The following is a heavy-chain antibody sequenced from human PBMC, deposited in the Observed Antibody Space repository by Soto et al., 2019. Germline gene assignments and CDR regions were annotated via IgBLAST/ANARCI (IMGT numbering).Heavy chain of an antibody. CDR1: GGSISSYY. CDR2: IYYSGST. Sequence: SETLSLTCTVSGGSISSYYWSWIRQPPGKGLEWIGYIYYSGSTNYNPSLKSRVTISVDTSKNQFSLKLSSVTAADTAVYYCARGYYDSSGSNWFDPWGQGTLVTVPQ. D-gene: IGHD3-22*01. CDR3: ARGYYDSSGSNWFDP. V-gene: IGHV4-59*01. J-gene: IGHJ5*02.